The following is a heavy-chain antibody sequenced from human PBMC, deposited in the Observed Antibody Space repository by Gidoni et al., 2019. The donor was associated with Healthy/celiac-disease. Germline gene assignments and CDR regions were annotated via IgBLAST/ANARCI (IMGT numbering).Heavy chain of an antibody. J-gene: IGHJ6*02. CDR1: GGTFSSYA. CDR2: IIPIFGTA. CDR3: ARVSGLGVVPADLYYYYYGMDV. D-gene: IGHD2-2*01. V-gene: IGHV1-69*01. Sequence: QVQLVQSGAEVKKPGSSVKVSCKASGGTFSSYAISWVRQAPGHGLEWMGGIIPIFGTANYAQKFQGRVTITADESTSTAYMELGSLRSEDTAVYYGARVSGLGVVPADLYYYYYGMDVWGQGTTVTVSS.